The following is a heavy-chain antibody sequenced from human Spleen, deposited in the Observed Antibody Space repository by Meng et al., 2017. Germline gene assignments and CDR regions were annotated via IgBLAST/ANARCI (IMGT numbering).Heavy chain of an antibody. CDR2: INHSGST. V-gene: IGHV4-34*01. CDR3: ARGPTTMAHDFDY. J-gene: IGHJ4*02. D-gene: IGHD4-11*01. CDR1: GGSFSDYY. Sequence: QVQLQQGGAGLLKPSETLSPTCVVSGGSFSDYYWSWIRQPPGKGLEWIGEINHSGSTNYNPSLESRATISVDTSQNNLSLRLSSVTAADSAVYYCARGPTTMAHDFDYWGQGTLVTVS.